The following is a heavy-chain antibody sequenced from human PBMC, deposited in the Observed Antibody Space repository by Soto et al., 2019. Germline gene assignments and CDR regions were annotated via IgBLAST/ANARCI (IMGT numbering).Heavy chain of an antibody. CDR3: ARPAMVRVGAFAI. Sequence: GGSLRLACAASGFTVSRNYMSWVRQAPGKGLEWVSVIYSGGSTYYADSVKGRFTISRDNAKNTLYLQMNSLRAEDTALYYCARPAMVRVGAFAIRGQGTMVTVSS. V-gene: IGHV3-66*04. D-gene: IGHD5-18*01. CDR1: GFTVSRNY. J-gene: IGHJ3*02. CDR2: IYSGGST.